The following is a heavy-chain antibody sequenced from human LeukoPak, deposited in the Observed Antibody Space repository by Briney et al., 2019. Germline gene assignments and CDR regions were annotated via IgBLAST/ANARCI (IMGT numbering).Heavy chain of an antibody. CDR1: GGSISSYY. CDR3: ASLNDYGDSRPRYYYYMDV. J-gene: IGHJ6*03. V-gene: IGHV4-59*08. Sequence: SETLSLTCTVSGGSISSYYWSWIRQPPGKGLEWIGYIYYRGSTNYNPSLKSRVTISVDTSKNQFSLKLSSVTAADTAVYYCASLNDYGDSRPRYYYYMDVWGKGTTVTVSS. CDR2: IYYRGST. D-gene: IGHD4-17*01.